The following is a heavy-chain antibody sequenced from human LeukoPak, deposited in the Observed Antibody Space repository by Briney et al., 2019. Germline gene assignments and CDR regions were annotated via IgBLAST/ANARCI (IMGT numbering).Heavy chain of an antibody. CDR2: INPYSGGT. D-gene: IGHD3-3*01. CDR3: ARWPNTFLGVVMEL. J-gene: IGHJ4*02. CDR1: GYIFTGYY. V-gene: IGHV1-2*02. Sequence: ASVQVSCKASGYIFTGYYLHWVRQAPGQGLEWMGWINPYSGGTKYSTKFQGRVTMTRGPSISTAYMELSRLRSDDTAVYDCARWPNTFLGVVMELWGQGTLVTVSS.